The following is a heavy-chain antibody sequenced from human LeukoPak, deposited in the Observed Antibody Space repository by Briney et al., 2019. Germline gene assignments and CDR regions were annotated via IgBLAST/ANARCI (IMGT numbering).Heavy chain of an antibody. J-gene: IGHJ4*02. CDR2: IYYSGST. CDR3: ASGHAGRYYYDSSGYYYWDY. D-gene: IGHD3-22*01. V-gene: IGHV4-31*03. Sequence: PSETLSLTCTVSGGSISSGGYYWSWIRQHPGKGLEWIVYIYYSGSTYYNQSLKSRVTISVDTSKNQFSLKLSSVTAADTAVYYCASGHAGRYYYDSSGYYYWDYWGQGTLVTVSS. CDR1: GGSISSGGYY.